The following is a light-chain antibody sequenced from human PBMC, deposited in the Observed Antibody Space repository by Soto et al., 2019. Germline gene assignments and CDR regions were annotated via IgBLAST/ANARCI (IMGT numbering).Light chain of an antibody. CDR3: CSYATGSTYV. Sequence: QSALTQPASVSGSPGQSITISCTGTSSDVGGYNYVSWYQQQSGKAPKLMIHEVSNRPSGVSNRFSGSKSGNTASLTISGLQADDEADYYCCSYATGSTYVFGSGTKLTVL. CDR1: SSDVGGYNY. CDR2: EVS. V-gene: IGLV2-14*01. J-gene: IGLJ1*01.